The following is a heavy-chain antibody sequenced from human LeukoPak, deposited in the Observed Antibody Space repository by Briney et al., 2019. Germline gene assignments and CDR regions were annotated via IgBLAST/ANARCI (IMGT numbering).Heavy chain of an antibody. CDR1: GFTFSDYY. CDR3: ARAMRSGYDY. CDR2: ISSSSDSI. J-gene: IGHJ4*02. Sequence: GGSLRLSCAASGFTFSDYYMSWSRQAPGKGLEWVSYISSSSDSIYYADSVKGRFTISRDNAENSLYLQMNSLRDEDTAVYYCARAMRSGYDYWGQGTLVTVSS. V-gene: IGHV3-11*04. D-gene: IGHD5-12*01.